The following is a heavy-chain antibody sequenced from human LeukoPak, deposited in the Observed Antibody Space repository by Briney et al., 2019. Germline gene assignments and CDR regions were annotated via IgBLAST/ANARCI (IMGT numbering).Heavy chain of an antibody. Sequence: GGSLRLSCAASGFTFSSYTMHWVRQAPGKGLEWVAVISYDGSNKYYAVSVKGRFTISRDNSKNTLYLQMNSLRAEDTAVYYCASLGIAVAGNIDYWGQGTLVTVSS. CDR2: ISYDGSNK. D-gene: IGHD6-19*01. V-gene: IGHV3-30-3*01. J-gene: IGHJ4*02. CDR1: GFTFSSYT. CDR3: ASLGIAVAGNIDY.